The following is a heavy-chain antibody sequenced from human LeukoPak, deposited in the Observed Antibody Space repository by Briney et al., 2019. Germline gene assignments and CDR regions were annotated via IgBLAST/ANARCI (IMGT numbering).Heavy chain of an antibody. D-gene: IGHD6-6*01. CDR2: IRYDGSNK. CDR3: AKDHAARWGDFDY. Sequence: GGSLRLSCAASGFTFSSYGMHWVRQAPGKGLEWVAFIRYDGSNKYYADSVKGRFTISRDNSKNTLYLQMNSLRAEDTAVYYCAKDHAARWGDFDYWGQGTLVTVSS. J-gene: IGHJ4*02. CDR1: GFTFSSYG. V-gene: IGHV3-30*02.